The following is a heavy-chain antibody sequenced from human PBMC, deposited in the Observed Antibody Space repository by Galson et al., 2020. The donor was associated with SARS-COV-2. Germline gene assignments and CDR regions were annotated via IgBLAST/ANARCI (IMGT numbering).Heavy chain of an antibody. J-gene: IGHJ4*02. Sequence: GGSLRLSCAASGFTFDDYAMHWVRQAPGKGLEWVSGISWNSGSIGYADSVKGRFTISRDNAKNSLYLQMNSLRAEDTALYYCAKVGYSSSSEVFDYWGQGTLVTVSS. D-gene: IGHD6-6*01. V-gene: IGHV3-9*01. CDR1: GFTFDDYA. CDR3: AKVGYSSSSEVFDY. CDR2: ISWNSGSI.